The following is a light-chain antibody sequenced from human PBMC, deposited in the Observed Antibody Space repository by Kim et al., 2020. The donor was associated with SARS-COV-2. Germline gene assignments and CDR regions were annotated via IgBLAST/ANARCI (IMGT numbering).Light chain of an antibody. V-gene: IGKV1-9*01. Sequence: SVGDRVTSNCRASQGISSYLAWYQQKPGKAPKLLIYAASTLQNGVPSRFSGSGSGTEFTLTISDLQPEDFATYYCQQLDTYPRVTFGLGTRLEIK. CDR3: QQLDTYPRVT. CDR1: QGISSY. CDR2: AAS. J-gene: IGKJ5*01.